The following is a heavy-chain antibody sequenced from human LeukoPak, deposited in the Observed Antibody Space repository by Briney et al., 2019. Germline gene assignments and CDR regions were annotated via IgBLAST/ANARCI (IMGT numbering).Heavy chain of an antibody. Sequence: SETLSLTCTVSGGSISSGGYYWSWIRQHPGKGLVWIGYIYYSGSTYYNPSLKSRVTISVDTSKNQFSLKLSSVTAADTAVYYCARDIAAAGTGTFDYWGQGTLVTVSS. CDR1: GGSISSGGYY. V-gene: IGHV4-31*03. D-gene: IGHD6-13*01. J-gene: IGHJ4*02. CDR3: ARDIAAAGTGTFDY. CDR2: IYYSGST.